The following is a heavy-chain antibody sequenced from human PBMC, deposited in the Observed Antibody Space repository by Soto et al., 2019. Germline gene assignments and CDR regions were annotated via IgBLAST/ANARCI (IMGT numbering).Heavy chain of an antibody. D-gene: IGHD3-3*01. V-gene: IGHV5-51*01. J-gene: IGHJ6*02. CDR2: IYPGDSDT. Sequence: GESLKISCKGSGYSFTSYWIGWVRQMPGKGLEWMGIIYPGDSDTRYSPSFQGQVTISADKSISTAYLQWSSLKASDTAMYYCARHGGVRDFSSGSYYYGMDVWGQGTRVTFSS. CDR1: GYSFTSYW. CDR3: ARHGGVRDFSSGSYYYGMDV.